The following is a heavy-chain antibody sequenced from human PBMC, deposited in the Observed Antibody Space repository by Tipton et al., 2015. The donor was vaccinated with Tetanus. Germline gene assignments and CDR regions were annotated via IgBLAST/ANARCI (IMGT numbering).Heavy chain of an antibody. Sequence: SLRLSCAASGFTFSNFGMHWVRQSPGKGLEWLAVISYDGITKYYAESVQGRFTISRDNSKNTLFLQMTSLRAEDTAVYYCARDNGAWTWDNWGQGTLVTVSP. CDR1: GFTFSNFG. V-gene: IGHV3-30*03. CDR3: ARDNGAWTWDN. D-gene: IGHD1-1*01. J-gene: IGHJ4*02. CDR2: ISYDGITK.